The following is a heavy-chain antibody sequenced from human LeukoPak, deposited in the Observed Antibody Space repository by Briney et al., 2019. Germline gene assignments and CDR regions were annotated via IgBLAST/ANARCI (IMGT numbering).Heavy chain of an antibody. J-gene: IGHJ3*02. Sequence: SGPTLVKPTQTLTLTCTFSGFSLTARGVGVGWIRQPPGKALEWLTLIYWNDDKRYSPSLRKRLTIAKDTSKNEVVLTMTDMSPVGTGTYFCAHRVSAHMTDLNDVFDIWGQGTMVTVSS. CDR1: GFSLTARGVG. CDR3: AHRVSAHMTDLNDVFDI. D-gene: IGHD1-1*01. CDR2: IYWNDDK. V-gene: IGHV2-5*01.